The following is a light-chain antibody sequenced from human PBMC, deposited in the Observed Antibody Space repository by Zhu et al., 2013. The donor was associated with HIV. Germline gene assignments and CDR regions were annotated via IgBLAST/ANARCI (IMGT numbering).Light chain of an antibody. CDR1: QSISNY. CDR2: TAS. Sequence: DIQMTQSPSSLSASVGDRVTITCRASQSISNYLNWYQQKPGKAPKLLIYTASSLQSGVPSRFSGSRSGTEFALTVYGLQPEDSATYYCQQTKSYPFSFGPGTKVDVK. V-gene: IGKV1-39*01. CDR3: QQTKSYPFS. J-gene: IGKJ3*01.